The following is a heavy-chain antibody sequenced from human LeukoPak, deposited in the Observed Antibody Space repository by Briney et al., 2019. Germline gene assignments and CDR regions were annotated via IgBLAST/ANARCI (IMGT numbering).Heavy chain of an antibody. CDR1: GYAFTSYG. J-gene: IGHJ4*02. CDR2: ISAYNGNT. D-gene: IGHD5-24*01. Sequence: ASVKVSCKASGYAFTSYGISWVRQAPGQGLEWMGWISAYNGNTNYAQKLQGRVTMTTDTSTSTAYMELRSLRSDDTAVYYCATGGMATIAAYFDYWGQGTLVTVSS. CDR3: ATGGMATIAAYFDY. V-gene: IGHV1-18*01.